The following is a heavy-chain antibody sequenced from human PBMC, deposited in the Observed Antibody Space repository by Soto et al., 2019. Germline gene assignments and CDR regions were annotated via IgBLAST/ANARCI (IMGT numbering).Heavy chain of an antibody. V-gene: IGHV1-18*01. J-gene: IGHJ4*02. CDR3: AKTVDCSSTPCYAFDY. CDR2: ISVYNGNT. CDR1: GYTFSSYG. Sequence: QVQLVQSGAEVKKPGASVKVSCKASGYTFSSYGVSWVRQAPGQGLEWMGWISVYNGNTNYAQKVQGRLTMTTDPSSSTSYMELRSLRSDDTAVYYCAKTVDCSSTPCYAFDYWGQGTLVTVSS. D-gene: IGHD2-2*01.